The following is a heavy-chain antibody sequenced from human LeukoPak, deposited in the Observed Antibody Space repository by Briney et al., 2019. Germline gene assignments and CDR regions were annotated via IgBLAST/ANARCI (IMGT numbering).Heavy chain of an antibody. Sequence: GGSLRLSCTGSGFTFSTSAMHWVRQAPGKGLEWVAFISDSVTYNDYPDSVRGRFTISRDNSKKTLYLQMNSLRPEDAAVYYCARGWGGSSWPFDYWGQGTLVTVSS. CDR2: ISDSVTYN. J-gene: IGHJ4*02. CDR1: GFTFSTSA. V-gene: IGHV3-30-3*01. D-gene: IGHD6-13*01. CDR3: ARGWGGSSWPFDY.